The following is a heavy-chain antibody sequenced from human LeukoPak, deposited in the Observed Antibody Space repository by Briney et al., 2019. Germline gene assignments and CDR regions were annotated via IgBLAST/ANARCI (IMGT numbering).Heavy chain of an antibody. CDR1: GFTFNSYG. J-gene: IGHJ5*02. V-gene: IGHV3-23*01. CDR2: ISNSATET. CDR3: AKERDNYPNNWFDP. D-gene: IGHD5-24*01. Sequence: SGGSLRLSCAASGFTFNSYGMTWVRQAPGKGLEWVSAISNSATETYYADSVKGRFTISRDNSRDTLYLQMNSLRGDDTAVYYCAKERDNYPNNWFDPWGQGTLVTVSS.